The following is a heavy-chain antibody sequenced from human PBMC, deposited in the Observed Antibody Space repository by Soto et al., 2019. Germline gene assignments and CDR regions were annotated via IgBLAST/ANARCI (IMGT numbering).Heavy chain of an antibody. D-gene: IGHD3-3*01. CDR2: IIPIFGTA. CDR3: ASWVKRGNVLRFLEWLGYGMDV. V-gene: IGHV1-69*01. CDR1: GGTFSSYA. J-gene: IGHJ6*02. Sequence: QVQLVQSGAEVKKPGSSVKVSCKASGGTFSSYAISWVRQAPGQGLEWMGGIIPIFGTANYAQKFQGRVTIPAAESTSTAYMELSSLRSEDTAVYYCASWVKRGNVLRFLEWLGYGMDVWGQGTTVTVSS.